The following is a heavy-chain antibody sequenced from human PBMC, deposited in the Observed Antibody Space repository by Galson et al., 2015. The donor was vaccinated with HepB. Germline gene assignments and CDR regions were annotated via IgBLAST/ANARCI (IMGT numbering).Heavy chain of an antibody. J-gene: IGHJ4*02. D-gene: IGHD2-15*01. V-gene: IGHV6-1*01. Sequence: CAISGDSVSRNSAAWNWIRQSPSRGLEWLGRTYYRSKWYNDYAVSVKSRIIINPDTSKNRFSLQLNSVTPEDTAVYYCAREEEGRRSPLHFDYWDQGTQVTVSS. CDR3: AREEEGRRSPLHFDY. CDR2: TYYRSKWYN. CDR1: GDSVSRNSAA.